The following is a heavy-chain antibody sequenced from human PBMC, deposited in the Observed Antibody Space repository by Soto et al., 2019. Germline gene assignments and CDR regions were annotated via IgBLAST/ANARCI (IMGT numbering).Heavy chain of an antibody. CDR1: GGTFSSYA. CDR3: ATPSGQQLADYYYYGMDV. CDR2: IIPIFGTA. Sequence: QVPLVQSGAEVKKPGSSVKVSCKASGGTFSSYAISWVRQAPGQGLEWMGGIIPIFGTANYAQKFQGRVTITADESTSTAYMELSSLRSEDTAVYYCATPSGQQLADYYYYGMDVWGQGTTVTVSS. J-gene: IGHJ6*02. V-gene: IGHV1-69*01. D-gene: IGHD6-13*01.